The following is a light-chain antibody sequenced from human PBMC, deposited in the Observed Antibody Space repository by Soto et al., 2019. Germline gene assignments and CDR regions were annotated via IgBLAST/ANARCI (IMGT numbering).Light chain of an antibody. CDR1: QGIKNY. CDR3: KRYYNAPFT. Sequence: DIQVTQNPSSLSASVGDRVTITCRASQGIKNYLAWYQQKPGEIPKLLIYAASTLKSGIPPRFSGSGSGTDFTLTINNLQPEDVATYYCKRYYNAPFTFGEGTKVEIK. V-gene: IGKV1-27*01. CDR2: AAS. J-gene: IGKJ4*01.